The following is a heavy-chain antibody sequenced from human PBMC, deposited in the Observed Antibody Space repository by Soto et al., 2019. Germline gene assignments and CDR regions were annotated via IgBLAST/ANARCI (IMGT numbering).Heavy chain of an antibody. Sequence: QVQLQESGPGLVKPSETLSLSCSVSGGSISSYYWSWIRQPPGKGLEWIAYIYYSGSTSYNPSLKSRVSIALATSKNQFSLKLGSVTAADTAVYYCARTYDGSGPNSGGYGFDIWGQGTMVTVSS. CDR2: IYYSGST. CDR3: ARTYDGSGPNSGGYGFDI. D-gene: IGHD3-22*01. V-gene: IGHV4-59*01. CDR1: GGSISSYY. J-gene: IGHJ3*02.